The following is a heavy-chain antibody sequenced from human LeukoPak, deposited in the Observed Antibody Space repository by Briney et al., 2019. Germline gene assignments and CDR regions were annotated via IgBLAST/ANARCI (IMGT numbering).Heavy chain of an antibody. D-gene: IGHD3-10*01. CDR2: IRYDGSNK. CDR3: AKEVIAAYYYGSGS. J-gene: IGHJ4*02. Sequence: GGSLRLSCAASGFTFSSYGMHWVRQAPGKGLEWVAFIRYDGSNKYYADSVKGRFTISRDNSKNTLYLQMNSLRAEDTAVYYCAKEVIAAYYYGSGSWGQGTLVTVSS. CDR1: GFTFSSYG. V-gene: IGHV3-30*02.